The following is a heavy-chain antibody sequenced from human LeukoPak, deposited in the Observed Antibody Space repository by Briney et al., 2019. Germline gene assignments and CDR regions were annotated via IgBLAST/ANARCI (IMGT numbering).Heavy chain of an antibody. J-gene: IGHJ4*02. CDR2: INYSGNT. CDR1: GGSICSYY. CDR3: ARTYGGDSGAFFWY. Sequence: SETLSLTCTVSGGSICSYYRSRVRQPPGKGLEWIAYINYSGNTNYNPSLKSRVTISVDTSRNQFSLKLRSVTAADTAVYYCARTYGGDSGAFFWYWGQGILVTVSS. D-gene: IGHD2-21*02. V-gene: IGHV4-59*08.